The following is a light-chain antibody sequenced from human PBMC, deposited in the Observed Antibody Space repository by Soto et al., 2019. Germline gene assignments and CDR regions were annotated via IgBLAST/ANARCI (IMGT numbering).Light chain of an antibody. CDR2: GAS. CDR1: QSVSSSD. V-gene: IGKV3-20*01. CDR3: QQYGGSPLYT. Sequence: EIVLTQSPGTLSLSPGDRATLSCRASQSVSSSDLAWYQQKPGQAPRLLIYGASTRATGIPDMVSGSGSGTDFTLTISRLEPEDFAVYYCQQYGGSPLYTFGQGTKLEIK. J-gene: IGKJ2*01.